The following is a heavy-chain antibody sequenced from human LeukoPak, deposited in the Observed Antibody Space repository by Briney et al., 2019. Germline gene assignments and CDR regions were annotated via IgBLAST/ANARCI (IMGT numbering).Heavy chain of an antibody. V-gene: IGHV3-30*02. J-gene: IGHJ6*03. CDR3: AKDRLRYYYYYYMDV. Sequence: PGGSLRLSCAASGFTFSSYGMHWVRQAPGKGLEWVAFIRYDGSNKYYADSVKGRFTISRDNSNNTLYLQMNSLRAEDTAVYYCAKDRLRYYYYYYMDVWGKGTTVTVSS. CDR1: GFTFSSYG. CDR2: IRYDGSNK.